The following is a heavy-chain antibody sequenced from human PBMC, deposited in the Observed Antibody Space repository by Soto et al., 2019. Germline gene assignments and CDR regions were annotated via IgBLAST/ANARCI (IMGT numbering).Heavy chain of an antibody. CDR3: ARDCYYCFNSGHSYSGTDTFDM. D-gene: IGHD3-22*01. CDR1: GYTFDSYG. J-gene: IGHJ3*02. Sequence: QVQLVQSGAEVKKPGASVKVSCEASGYTFDSYGISWVRQAPGLGLEWMGWISPYDGDTNYAPHLRGRATLTTDASTNTVYMELRSLRSDDTAIYYCARDCYYCFNSGHSYSGTDTFDMWGQGTMVTVSS. CDR2: ISPYDGDT. V-gene: IGHV1-18*01.